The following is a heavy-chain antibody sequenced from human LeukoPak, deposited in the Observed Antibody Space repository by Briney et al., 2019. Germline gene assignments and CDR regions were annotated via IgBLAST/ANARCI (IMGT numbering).Heavy chain of an antibody. CDR3: ARWYSGSQYFDY. V-gene: IGHV3-21*01. J-gene: IGHJ4*02. D-gene: IGHD1-26*01. Sequence: GGSLRLSCAASGFTFSSYSMNWVRQAPGKGLEWVSSISSSSSYIYYPDSVKGRFTISRNNAKKSLYLQMNSLRAEDTAVYYCARWYSGSQYFDYWGQGTLVTVSS. CDR2: ISSSSSYI. CDR1: GFTFSSYS.